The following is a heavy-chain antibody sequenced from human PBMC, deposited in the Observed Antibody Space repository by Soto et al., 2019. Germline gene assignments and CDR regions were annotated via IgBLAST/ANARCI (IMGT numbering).Heavy chain of an antibody. V-gene: IGHV2-5*02. J-gene: IGHJ4*02. CDR1: GFSLTTSGVG. CDR3: AHHPYYGLGSYSFDY. Sequence: QITLKESGPTLVRPTQTLTLTCTFSGFSLTTSGVGVGWIRQPPGKALEWLAVIYWDDDKRYSSSLKSRLTITKATSKNQVVLTMTNMDPVDTATYYSAHHPYYGLGSYSFDYWGQGTLVTVSS. D-gene: IGHD3-10*01. CDR2: IYWDDDK.